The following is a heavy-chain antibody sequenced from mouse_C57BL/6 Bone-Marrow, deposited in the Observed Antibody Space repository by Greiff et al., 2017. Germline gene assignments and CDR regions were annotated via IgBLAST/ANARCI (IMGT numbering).Heavy chain of an antibody. CDR1: GFNIKDDY. V-gene: IGHV14-4*01. D-gene: IGHD2-3*01. J-gene: IGHJ3*01. CDR2: IDPENGDT. CDR3: TSYDGYAFAD. Sequence: VQLQQSGAELVRPGASVKLSCTASGFNIKDDYMPWVTQRPETGLEWIGWIDPENGDTEYASKFQGKATITADTSSNTAYLQLTSLTSEDTAVYYCTSYDGYAFADWGQGTLVTVSA.